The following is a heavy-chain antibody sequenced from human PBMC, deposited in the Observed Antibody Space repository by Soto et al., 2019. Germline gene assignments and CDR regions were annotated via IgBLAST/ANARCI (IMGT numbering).Heavy chain of an antibody. Sequence: PGGSLRLSCAASGFTCSRYDMSWVRQAPGKGLEWVSTILVGGSTHYPDSVKGRFTISRDNSKNTLFLQMNSLTAGDTAVYFCAKATATGGGAFDICGQGTMVTV. D-gene: IGHD2-8*02. CDR2: ILVGGST. V-gene: IGHV3-23*01. J-gene: IGHJ3*02. CDR1: GFTCSRYD. CDR3: AKATATGGGAFDI.